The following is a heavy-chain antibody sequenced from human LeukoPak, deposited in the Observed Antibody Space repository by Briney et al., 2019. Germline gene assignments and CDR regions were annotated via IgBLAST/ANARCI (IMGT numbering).Heavy chain of an antibody. J-gene: IGHJ4*02. V-gene: IGHV3-21*04. CDR1: GFTFSSYS. Sequence: GGSLRHSCAPSGFTFSSYSMTWVRQAPGKGLEWVSSFSSSSSYIYYADSVKGRFTISRDNAKNSLYLQMNSLRAEDTAVYYCANSFASQCWDYWGQGTLVTVSS. D-gene: IGHD3-10*02. CDR3: ANSFASQCWDY. CDR2: FSSSSSYI.